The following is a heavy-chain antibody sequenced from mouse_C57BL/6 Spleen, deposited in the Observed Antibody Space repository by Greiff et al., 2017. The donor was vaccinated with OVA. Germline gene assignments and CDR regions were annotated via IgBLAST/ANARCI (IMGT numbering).Heavy chain of an antibody. V-gene: IGHV1-74*01. CDR3: AIAVTTVVDGAMDY. Sequence: VKLQQPGAELVKPGASVKVSCKASGYTFTSYWMHWVKQRPGQGLEWIGRIHPSDSDTNYNQKFKGKATLTVDKSSSTAYMQLSSLTSEDSAVYYCAIAVTTVVDGAMDYWGQGTSVTVSS. J-gene: IGHJ4*01. CDR2: IHPSDSDT. CDR1: GYTFTSYW. D-gene: IGHD1-1*01.